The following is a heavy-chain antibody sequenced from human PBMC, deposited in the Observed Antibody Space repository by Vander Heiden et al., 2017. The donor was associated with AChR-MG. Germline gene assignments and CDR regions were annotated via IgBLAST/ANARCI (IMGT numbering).Heavy chain of an antibody. J-gene: IGHJ4*02. V-gene: IGHV1-2*02. CDR2: VYPNYEGT. Sequence: QVQLAQSGAEGKKPGASVKVSCKASGYTFADVCMHGVRQGRGRGLEWVGWVYPNYEGTNYAQKFQGRVTVTRDTSINTAYMELSSLRSEDTAFYYCAGGSSGSYWGVFDYWGQGTLVTVSS. D-gene: IGHD1-26*01. CDR1: GYTFADVC. CDR3: AGGSSGSYWGVFDY.